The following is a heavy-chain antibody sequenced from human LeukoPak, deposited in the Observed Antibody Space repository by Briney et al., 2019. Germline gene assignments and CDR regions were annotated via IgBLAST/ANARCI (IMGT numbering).Heavy chain of an antibody. J-gene: IGHJ4*02. Sequence: SETLSLTCTVSGGSISSYYWSWIRQPPGKGLEWIGYIYYSGSTNYNPSLKSRVTISVDTSKNQFSLKLSSVTAADTAVYYCARESSYGDYYFDYWAREPWSPSPQ. V-gene: IGHV4-59*01. CDR2: IYYSGST. CDR1: GGSISSYY. CDR3: ARESSYGDYYFDY. D-gene: IGHD4-17*01.